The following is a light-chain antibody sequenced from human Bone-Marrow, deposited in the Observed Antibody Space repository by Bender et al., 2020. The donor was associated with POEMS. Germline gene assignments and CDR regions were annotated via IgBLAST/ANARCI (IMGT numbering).Light chain of an antibody. V-gene: IGLV3-10*01. CDR3: YSTDSSGNHRV. CDR2: EDS. Sequence: SYELTQPPSVSVSPGQTARISCSGDAMPKKYAHWYQQKSGQAPVLVIYEDSKRPSGIPERFSGSSSGTVATLTISGAQVDDEADYYCYSTDSSGNHRVFGGGTKLTVL. J-gene: IGLJ2*01. CDR1: AMPKKY.